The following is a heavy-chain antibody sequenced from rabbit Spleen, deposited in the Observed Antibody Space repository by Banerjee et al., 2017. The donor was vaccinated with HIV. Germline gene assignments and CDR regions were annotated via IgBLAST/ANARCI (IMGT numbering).Heavy chain of an antibody. V-gene: IGHV1S45*01. CDR3: ARDTGSSFSSYGMDL. D-gene: IGHD8-1*01. CDR2: IETGGSGFT. Sequence: EQLEESGGDLVKPEGSLTLTCTASGFSFSSSYWICWVRQAPGKGLEWIACIETGGSGFTYFASWAKGRFTISKTSSTTVTLQVTSLTAADTATYFCARDTGSSFSSYGMDLWGPGTLVTVS. CDR1: GFSFSSSYW. J-gene: IGHJ6*01.